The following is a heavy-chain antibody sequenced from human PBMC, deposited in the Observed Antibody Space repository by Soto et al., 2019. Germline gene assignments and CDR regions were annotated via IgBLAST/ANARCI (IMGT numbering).Heavy chain of an antibody. D-gene: IGHD2-2*01. CDR3: ARGYCSSTSCYLSYYYYGMDV. V-gene: IGHV1-8*01. Sequence: GASVKVSFKASGYTFTSYDINWVRQATGQGLEWMGCMNPNSGNTGYAQKFQGRVTMTRNTSISTAYMELSSLRSEDTAVYYCARGYCSSTSCYLSYYYYGMDVWGQGTTVTVSS. CDR1: GYTFTSYD. J-gene: IGHJ6*02. CDR2: MNPNSGNT.